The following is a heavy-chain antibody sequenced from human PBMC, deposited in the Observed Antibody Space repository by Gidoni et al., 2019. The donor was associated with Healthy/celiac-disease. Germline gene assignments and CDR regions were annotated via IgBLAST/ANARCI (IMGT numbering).Heavy chain of an antibody. J-gene: IGHJ4*02. Sequence: EVQLLESGGGLVQPGGSLRLSCAASGFPFSSYAMSWVRQAPGKGLEWVSAISGSGGSTYYADSVKGRFTISRDNSKNALYLQMNSLRAEDTAVYYCAKGSHLRQQLTFDGYYFDYWGQGTLVTVSS. V-gene: IGHV3-23*01. CDR1: GFPFSSYA. CDR2: ISGSGGST. CDR3: AKGSHLRQQLTFDGYYFDY. D-gene: IGHD6-13*01.